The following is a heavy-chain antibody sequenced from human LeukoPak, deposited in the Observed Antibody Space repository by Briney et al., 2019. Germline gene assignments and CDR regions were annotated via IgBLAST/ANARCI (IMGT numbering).Heavy chain of an antibody. Sequence: GGSLRLSCAASGFSFSSYGMHWVRQAPGKGLEWVAVISYDGSNKYYADSVKGRFTISRDNSKNTLYLQMNSLRAEDTAVYYCAKARGQTTVTPFDYWGQGTLVTVSS. V-gene: IGHV3-30*18. CDR3: AKARGQTTVTPFDY. J-gene: IGHJ4*02. CDR1: GFSFSSYG. CDR2: ISYDGSNK. D-gene: IGHD4-17*01.